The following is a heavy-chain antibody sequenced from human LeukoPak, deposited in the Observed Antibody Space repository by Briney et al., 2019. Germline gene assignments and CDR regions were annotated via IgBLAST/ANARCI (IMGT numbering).Heavy chain of an antibody. D-gene: IGHD3-3*01. CDR1: GGTFSTYA. CDR3: ARSDDFWSGYDYGMDV. J-gene: IGHJ6*02. Sequence: SVKVSFKASGGTFSTYAISWVRQAPGQGLEWMGGIIPIFGTANYAQKFQGRVTITADESTSTAYMELSSLRSEDTAVYYCARSDDFWSGYDYGMDVWGQGTTVTVSS. CDR2: IIPIFGTA. V-gene: IGHV1-69*01.